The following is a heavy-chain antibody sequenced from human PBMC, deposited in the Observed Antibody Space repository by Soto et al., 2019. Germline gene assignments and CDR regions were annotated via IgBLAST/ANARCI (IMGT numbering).Heavy chain of an antibody. J-gene: IGHJ3*02. D-gene: IGHD3-10*01. CDR2: ISGSGGST. CDR1: GFTFSSYA. Sequence: GGSLRLSCAASGFTFSSYAMSWVRQAPGKGLEWVSAISGSGGSTHYADSVKGRFTISRDNSKNTLYLLMNSLRAEDTAVYYCARDGSGDRHAFDIWGQGTMVTVSS. CDR3: ARDGSGDRHAFDI. V-gene: IGHV3-23*01.